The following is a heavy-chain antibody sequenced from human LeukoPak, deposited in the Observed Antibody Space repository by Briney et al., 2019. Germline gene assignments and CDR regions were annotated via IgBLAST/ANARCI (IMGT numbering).Heavy chain of an antibody. CDR3: ARARLGDFDY. CDR2: INSDGSGT. J-gene: IGHJ4*02. CDR1: GFTFSNYW. Sequence: PGGSLRLSCAASGFTFSNYWMHWVRHAPGKGLVWVSRINSDGSGTSYADSVKGRFTISRDNAKNTPYLQMNSLRAEDTAVYYCARARLGDFDYWGQGTLVTVSS. D-gene: IGHD7-27*01. V-gene: IGHV3-74*01.